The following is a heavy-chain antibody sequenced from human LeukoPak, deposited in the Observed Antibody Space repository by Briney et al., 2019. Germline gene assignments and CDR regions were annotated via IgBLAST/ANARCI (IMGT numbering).Heavy chain of an antibody. J-gene: IGHJ4*02. CDR2: IKQDGSET. CDR1: GFTFSTYW. V-gene: IGHV3-7*01. CDR3: ARDRGADRFDY. D-gene: IGHD3-10*01. Sequence: GGSLRLSCAASGFTFSTYWMSWVRRTPGKGLEWVANIKQDGSETYYVDSVKGRFTISRDNGKNSLYLQMNGLRAEDTAVYYCARDRGADRFDYWGQGTLVTLSS.